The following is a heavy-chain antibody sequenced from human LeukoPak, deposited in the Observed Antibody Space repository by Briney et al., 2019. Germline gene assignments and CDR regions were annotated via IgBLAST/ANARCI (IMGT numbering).Heavy chain of an antibody. J-gene: IGHJ4*02. Sequence: ASVKVSCKASGYTFTSYGISWVRPAPGQGLEWMGWISAYNGNTNNAQKLQGSVTITTDTSTSTAYMELRSLRSDDTAVYYCARDGPSIVVVVAAIFDYWGQGTLVTVSS. CDR2: ISAYNGNT. V-gene: IGHV1-18*01. CDR3: ARDGPSIVVVVAAIFDY. CDR1: GYTFTSYG. D-gene: IGHD2-15*01.